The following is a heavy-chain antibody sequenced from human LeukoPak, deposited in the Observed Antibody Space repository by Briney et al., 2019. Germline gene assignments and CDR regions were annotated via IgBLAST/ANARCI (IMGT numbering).Heavy chain of an antibody. V-gene: IGHV4-59*01. D-gene: IGHD1-14*01. J-gene: IGHJ6*03. CDR2: IYYSGST. Sequence: SETLSLTCTVSGGSISSYYWSWIRQPPGKGLEWIGYIYYSGSTNYTPSLKSRVTISVDASKNQFSLKLSPVTAADTAVYYCARDSAETHNYYFYMDVWGKGTTVTVSS. CDR3: ARDSAETHNYYFYMDV. CDR1: GGSISSYY.